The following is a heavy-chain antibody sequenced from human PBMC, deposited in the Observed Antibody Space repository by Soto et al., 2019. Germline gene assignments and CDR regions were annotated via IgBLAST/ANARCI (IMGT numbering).Heavy chain of an antibody. CDR1: GYTFTNYA. V-gene: IGHV1-18*01. CDR3: ARDLAATGPFDC. D-gene: IGHD6-13*01. J-gene: IGHJ4*02. CDR2: ISAYNGNT. Sequence: QVQQVQSGAEVKKPGASVKVSCKASGYTFTNYAFSWVRQAPGQGLEWMGWISAYNGNTNYPQKLQGRVTMTTDISTSTAYMELRSLRSDDTAVYYCARDLAATGPFDCWGQGTLVTVSS.